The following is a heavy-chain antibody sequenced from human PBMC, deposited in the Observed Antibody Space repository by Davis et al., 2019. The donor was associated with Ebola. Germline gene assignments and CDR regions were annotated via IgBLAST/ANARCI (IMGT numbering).Heavy chain of an antibody. V-gene: IGHV3-23*01. Sequence: GGSLRLSCAASGFTFSRYVMSWVRQAPGKGLEWVTTLNSDGGSTYYTDSVKGRFTISRDNSKSTLYLQMNSLRAEDTTVYYCAKRPYYYESSGYSVEYWGQGTLVTVSS. J-gene: IGHJ4*02. CDR1: GFTFSRYV. D-gene: IGHD3-22*01. CDR3: AKRPYYYESSGYSVEY. CDR2: LNSDGGST.